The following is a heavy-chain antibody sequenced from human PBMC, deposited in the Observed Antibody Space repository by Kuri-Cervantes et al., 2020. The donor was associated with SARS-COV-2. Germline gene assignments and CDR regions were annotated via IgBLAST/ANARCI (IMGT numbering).Heavy chain of an antibody. CDR1: GFTFSSFR. V-gene: IGHV3-21*06. J-gene: IGHJ5*02. CDR3: ARDQNWYWFDP. Sequence: GESLMISWASSGFTFSSFRMNWVCQAPGKGLEWVSAISSRSSYIYYADSEKGRCTISRDNAKNSLYLQMNSLRAEDTAVYYCARDQNWYWFDPWGQGTLVTVSS. D-gene: IGHD1-1*01. CDR2: ISSRSSYI.